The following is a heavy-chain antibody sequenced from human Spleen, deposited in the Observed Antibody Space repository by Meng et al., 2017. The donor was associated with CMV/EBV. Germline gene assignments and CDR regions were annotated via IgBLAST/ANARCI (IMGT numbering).Heavy chain of an antibody. D-gene: IGHD5-24*01. V-gene: IGHV1-58*01. CDR2: IVVGSGNT. CDR1: RFTFTRSA. Sequence: SVKVSCKTSRFTFTRSAVQWVRQARGQRLEWIGWIVVGSGNTDYAQKFQKRVSITRDMSTNTAYMDLSSLRSEDTAMYYCARQKNERWLQVLDYWGQGTLVTVSS. CDR3: ARQKNERWLQVLDY. J-gene: IGHJ4*02.